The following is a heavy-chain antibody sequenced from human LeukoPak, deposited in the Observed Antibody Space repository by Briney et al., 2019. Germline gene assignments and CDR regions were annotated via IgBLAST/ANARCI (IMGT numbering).Heavy chain of an antibody. J-gene: IGHJ6*02. D-gene: IGHD6-19*01. CDR2: INSDGSST. Sequence: GGSLRLSCAASGFTFSSYAMHWVRQAPGKGLVWVSRINSDGSSTRYADSVKGRFTISRDNAKNTLYLQMNSLRAEDTAVYYCARPSSSGWTYYYYYYGMDVWGQGTTVTVSS. CDR1: GFTFSSYA. V-gene: IGHV3-74*01. CDR3: ARPSSSGWTYYYYYYGMDV.